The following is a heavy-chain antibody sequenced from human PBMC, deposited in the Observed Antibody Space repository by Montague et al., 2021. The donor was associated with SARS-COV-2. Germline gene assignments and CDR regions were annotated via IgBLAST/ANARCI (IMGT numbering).Heavy chain of an antibody. CDR2: ISYDGSNK. CDR3: ARDLVVVAATPLDV. D-gene: IGHD2-15*01. CDR1: GFTFSSYS. Sequence: SLRLSCAASGFTFSSYSMNWVRQAPGKGLEWVAVISYDGSNKYYADSVKGRFTISRDNSKNTLYLQMNSLRAEDTAVYYCARDLVVVAATPLDVWGKGTTVTVSS. V-gene: IGHV3-30*03. J-gene: IGHJ6*04.